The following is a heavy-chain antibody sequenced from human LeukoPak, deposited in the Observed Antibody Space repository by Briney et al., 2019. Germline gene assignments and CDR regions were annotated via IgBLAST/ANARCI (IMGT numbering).Heavy chain of an antibody. CDR1: GFTFSSYG. CDR2: IRYDGSNK. Sequence: PGGSLRLSCAASGFTFSSYGRHWVRQAPGKGLEWVAFIRYDGSNKYYADSVKGRFTISRDNSKNTLYLQMNSLRAEDTAVYYCPVYVDDAFDIWGQGTMVTVSS. V-gene: IGHV3-30*02. J-gene: IGHJ3*02. CDR3: PVYVDDAFDI. D-gene: IGHD2-8*01.